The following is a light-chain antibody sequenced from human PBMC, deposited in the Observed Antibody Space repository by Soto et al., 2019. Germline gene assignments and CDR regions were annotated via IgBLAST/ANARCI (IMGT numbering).Light chain of an antibody. CDR3: ASWDDRLKGYV. J-gene: IGLJ1*01. CDR2: IND. CDR1: RSNIGSNS. Sequence: QSALTQPPSVSGTPGPRVIISCSGSRSNIGSNSVNWYQQLPGTAPKLLIYINDQRPSGVPDRFSGSTSGTSVSLAISRLQSEDEADYYCASWDDRLKGYVFGTGTKVTVL. V-gene: IGLV1-44*01.